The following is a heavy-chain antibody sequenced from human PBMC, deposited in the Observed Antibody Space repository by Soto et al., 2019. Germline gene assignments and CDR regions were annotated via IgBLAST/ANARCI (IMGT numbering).Heavy chain of an antibody. D-gene: IGHD7-27*01. CDR2: IYYSGST. Sequence: SETLSLTCTVSGGSISIYYWSWIRQPPGKGLEWIGYIYYSGSTNYNPSLKSRVTISVDTSKNQFSLKLSSVTAADTAVYYCAKENWANPDSWGQGTLVTVS. CDR1: GGSISIYY. J-gene: IGHJ4*02. V-gene: IGHV4-59*12. CDR3: AKENWANPDS.